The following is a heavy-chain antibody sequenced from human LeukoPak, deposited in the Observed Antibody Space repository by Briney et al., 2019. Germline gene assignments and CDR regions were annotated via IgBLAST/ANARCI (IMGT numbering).Heavy chain of an antibody. D-gene: IGHD5-24*01. J-gene: IGHJ4*02. CDR1: GGSISSSNW. CDR3: ARDWEMATITSFDY. V-gene: IGHV4-4*02. CDR2: IYHSGST. Sequence: SETLSLTCAVSGGSISSSNWWSWVRQPPGKGLEWIGEIYHSGSTNYNPSLKSRVTISVDKSKNQFSLKLSSVTAADTAVYYCARDWEMATITSFDYWGQGTLVTVSS.